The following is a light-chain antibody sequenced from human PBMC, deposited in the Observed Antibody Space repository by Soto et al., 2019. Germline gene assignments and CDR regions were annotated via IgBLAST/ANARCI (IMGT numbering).Light chain of an antibody. Sequence: DIVLTQSPGTLSLSPGEKATLSCRASQSVTSNYLAWYQQKPGQAPRLLINGASSRATGIPDRFSGSGSGTDFTLTISRLEPEDFALYYCQQYGFSPRTFGQGTKVEI. CDR2: GAS. V-gene: IGKV3-20*01. CDR3: QQYGFSPRT. CDR1: QSVTSNY. J-gene: IGKJ1*01.